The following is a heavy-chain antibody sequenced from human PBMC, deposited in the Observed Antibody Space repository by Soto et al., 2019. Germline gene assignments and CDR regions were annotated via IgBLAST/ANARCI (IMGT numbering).Heavy chain of an antibody. J-gene: IGHJ4*02. Sequence: ASVKVSCKASGYTFTSYDISWVRQATGQGLEWMGWMSPYSGNTGYAQNFQGRVTMTRNTSISTVYMELSSLRSEDTAVYYCARGHSSGYSPQDYWGQGTLVTVSS. D-gene: IGHD3-22*01. CDR2: MSPYSGNT. CDR1: GYTFTSYD. V-gene: IGHV1-8*01. CDR3: ARGHSSGYSPQDY.